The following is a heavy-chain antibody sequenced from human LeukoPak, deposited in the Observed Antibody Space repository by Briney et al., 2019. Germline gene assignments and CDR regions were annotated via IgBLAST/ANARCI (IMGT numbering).Heavy chain of an antibody. D-gene: IGHD3-10*02. J-gene: IGHJ4*02. CDR3: ARGVNYFVLEY. Sequence: PGGSLRLSCAASGFTFSTYAMSWVRQAPGKGLEWVSALSPSGGITYYEDSVKGRFTISRDNSKNTLYLQMSSLRAEDTAVYYSARGVNYFVLEYWGQGTLVTISS. V-gene: IGHV3-23*01. CDR2: LSPSGGIT. CDR1: GFTFSTYA.